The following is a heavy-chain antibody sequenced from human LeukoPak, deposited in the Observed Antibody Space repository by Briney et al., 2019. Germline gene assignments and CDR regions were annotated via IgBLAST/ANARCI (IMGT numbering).Heavy chain of an antibody. CDR2: INRSGSSTI. D-gene: IGHD2/OR15-2a*01. CDR1: GFTFSDYS. Sequence: GGSLRLSCAASGFTFSDYSMNWVRQAPGKGLEWVSYINRSGSSTIYHADSVKGRFTVSRDNAKNSLYLQMNSLRAEDTAVYYCARDYLYAFDYWGQGTLVTVSS. CDR3: ARDYLYAFDY. J-gene: IGHJ4*02. V-gene: IGHV3-48*04.